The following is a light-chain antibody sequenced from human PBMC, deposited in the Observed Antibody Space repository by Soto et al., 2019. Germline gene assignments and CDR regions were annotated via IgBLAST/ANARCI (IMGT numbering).Light chain of an antibody. CDR2: WNA. J-gene: IGLJ2*01. Sequence: QSVLTQPPSASGTPGQRVTISCSGSSSNIGRDYVKWYQQLPGKAPKLLIYWNAQRPSGVPDRFSGSKSGTSASLAISGLRSEDEADYYCAAWDDSLSAVVFGGGTKLTV. CDR1: SSNIGRDY. CDR3: AAWDDSLSAVV. V-gene: IGLV1-47*01.